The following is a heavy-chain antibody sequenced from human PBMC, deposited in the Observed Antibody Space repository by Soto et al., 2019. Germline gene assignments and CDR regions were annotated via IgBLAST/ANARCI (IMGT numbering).Heavy chain of an antibody. Sequence: QDQLVQSGAEVKKPGSSVKVSCKASGGTFSSHTFCWVRQAPGQGLEWMGRIIPALGTATYAHKFQGRVTITADESATTVYMELNSLRSEDTAVYYCARPDFGDYWYFDLWGRGTLVTVSS. J-gene: IGHJ2*01. D-gene: IGHD4-17*01. CDR2: IIPALGTA. V-gene: IGHV1-69*08. CDR1: GGTFSSHT. CDR3: ARPDFGDYWYFDL.